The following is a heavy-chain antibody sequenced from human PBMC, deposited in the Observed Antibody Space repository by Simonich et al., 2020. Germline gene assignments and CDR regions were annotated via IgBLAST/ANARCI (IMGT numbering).Heavy chain of an antibody. Sequence: VHGGAGVKKPGASVKVSCKVSGYTLTELSMHWVRQAPGKGLEGMGGFEPEDGETIYAQKFQGRVTMTEDTSTDTAYMELSSLRSEDTAVYYCATGNLPTTQGGVFDYWGQGTLVTVSS. CDR2: FEPEDGET. V-gene: IGHV1-24*01. D-gene: IGHD5-12*01. J-gene: IGHJ4*02. CDR3: ATGNLPTTQGGVFDY. CDR1: GYTLTELS.